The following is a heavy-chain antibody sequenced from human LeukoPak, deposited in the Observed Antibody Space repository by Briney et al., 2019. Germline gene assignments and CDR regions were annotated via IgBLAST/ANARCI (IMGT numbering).Heavy chain of an antibody. D-gene: IGHD3-10*01. CDR2: IYYSGST. V-gene: IGHV4-39*07. J-gene: IGHJ5*02. Sequence: PSETLSLTCTVSGGSISSSSYYWGWIRQPPRKGLEWIGSIYYSGSTYYNPSLKSRVTISVDTSKNQFSLKLSSVTAADTAVYYCARDLLLSSVFDPWGQGTLVTVSS. CDR3: ARDLLLSSVFDP. CDR1: GGSISSSSYY.